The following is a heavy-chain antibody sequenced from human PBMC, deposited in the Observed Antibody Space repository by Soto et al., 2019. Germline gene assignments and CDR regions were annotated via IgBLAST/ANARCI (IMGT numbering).Heavy chain of an antibody. D-gene: IGHD3-16*01. Sequence: SETLSLTCTVSAGSISSYYWSWIRQPPGKGLEWIGYIYYSGSTNYNPSLKSRVTISVDTSKNQFSLKLSSVTAADTAVYYCARIMRVHGAFGISGQGTMVTVSS. V-gene: IGHV4-59*08. CDR1: AGSISSYY. CDR3: ARIMRVHGAFGI. J-gene: IGHJ3*02. CDR2: IYYSGST.